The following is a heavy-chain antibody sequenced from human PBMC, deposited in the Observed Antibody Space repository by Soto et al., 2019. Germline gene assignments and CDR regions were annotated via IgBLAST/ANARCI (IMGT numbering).Heavy chain of an antibody. Sequence: ASVKVSCKASGGTFSSYAISWVRQAPGQGLEWMGGIIPIFGTANYAQKFQGRVTITADESTSTAYMELSSLRSEDTAVYYCAVGKRDASYPHAFDIWGQGTMVTVSS. CDR2: IIPIFGTA. D-gene: IGHD7-27*01. J-gene: IGHJ3*02. CDR1: GGTFSSYA. CDR3: AVGKRDASYPHAFDI. V-gene: IGHV1-69*13.